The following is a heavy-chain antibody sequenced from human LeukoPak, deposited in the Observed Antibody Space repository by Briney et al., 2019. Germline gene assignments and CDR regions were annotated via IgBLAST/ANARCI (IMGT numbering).Heavy chain of an antibody. CDR1: GFSFSDSL. J-gene: IGHJ4*02. V-gene: IGHV3-64*01. D-gene: IGHD5-12*01. Sequence: GGSLRLSCAASGFSFSDSLMHWVRQAPGKGLEYVSSIPSNGVGTGYATSVKGRSTISRDNTKHTLYLHMGSLTAEDMAVYYCARRAGSSGYDIWGRGTLVTVSS. CDR2: IPSNGVGT. CDR3: ARRAGSSGYDI.